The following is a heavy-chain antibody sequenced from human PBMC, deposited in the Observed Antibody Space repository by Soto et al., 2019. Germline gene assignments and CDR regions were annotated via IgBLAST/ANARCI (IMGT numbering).Heavy chain of an antibody. CDR2: ISAYNGNT. CDR1: GYTFTSYG. D-gene: IGHD6-19*01. V-gene: IGHV1-18*01. Sequence: ASVKVSCKASGYTFTSYGISWVRQAPGQGLEWMGWISAYNGNTNYAQKLQGRVTITTDTSTSTAYMELSSLGSEDTAVYYCARDFKVLQWHYYYYGMDVWGQGTTVTVSS. J-gene: IGHJ6*02. CDR3: ARDFKVLQWHYYYYGMDV.